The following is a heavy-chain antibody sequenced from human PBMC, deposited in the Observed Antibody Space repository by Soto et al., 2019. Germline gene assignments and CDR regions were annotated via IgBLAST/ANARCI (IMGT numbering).Heavy chain of an antibody. V-gene: IGHV3-48*04. Sequence: EVQLVESGGGLVQPGGSLRLSCAASGFTFSSYSMNWVRQAPGKGLEWVSYISARGDSIYYADSVKGRFTISRDNAKNSWFWKRTARGAGATAVYYCAGFWSDYGGQGTLVPVPS. CDR3: AGFWSDY. CDR2: ISARGDSI. D-gene: IGHD3-3*01. CDR1: GFTFSSYS. J-gene: IGHJ4*02.